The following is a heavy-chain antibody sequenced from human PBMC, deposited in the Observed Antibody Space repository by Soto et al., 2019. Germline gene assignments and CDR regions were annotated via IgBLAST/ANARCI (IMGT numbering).Heavy chain of an antibody. CDR1: GDSITSGDYS. CDR2: IYHSGGI. Sequence: QVQLQESGSGVLKPSETLSLTCAVSGDSITSGDYSWSWIRQPPGKGLEWIGYIYHSGGIYYNPSLKSRVTIFVDNSKNHVSLNLTSVTAADTAVYFCARYYDNTGPYYPSGAFDLWGHGTMVTVSS. V-gene: IGHV4-30-2*01. CDR3: ARYYDNTGPYYPSGAFDL. J-gene: IGHJ3*01. D-gene: IGHD3-22*01.